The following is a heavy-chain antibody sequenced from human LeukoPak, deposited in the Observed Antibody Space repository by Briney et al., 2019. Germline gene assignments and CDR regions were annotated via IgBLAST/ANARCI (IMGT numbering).Heavy chain of an antibody. CDR3: AKAPASRGYSDHFDH. CDR2: ISGSGGST. J-gene: IGHJ4*02. D-gene: IGHD5-12*01. CDR1: GFTLSSYA. Sequence: GGSLRLSCAASGFTLSSYAMSWVRQAPGKGLEWVSAISGSGGSTYYADSVKGRFTISRDNSKNTLYLQMNSLRAEDTAVYYCAKAPASRGYSDHFDHWGQGTLVTVSS. V-gene: IGHV3-23*01.